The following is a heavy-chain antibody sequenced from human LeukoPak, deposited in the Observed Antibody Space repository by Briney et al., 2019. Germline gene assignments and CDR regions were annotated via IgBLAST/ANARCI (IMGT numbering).Heavy chain of an antibody. CDR3: ARHASVDGNWPRPLDY. CDR2: IYYSGST. V-gene: IGHV4-39*01. J-gene: IGHJ4*02. CDR1: GGSISSSPYY. D-gene: IGHD6-19*01. Sequence: SETLSLTCTVSGGSISSSPYYWGWIRQPPGKGLEWIGNIYYSGSTYYNPSLKTRVTISVDTSKNQFSLKLTSVTAADTAVYYCARHASVDGNWPRPLDYRGQGSLVTVSS.